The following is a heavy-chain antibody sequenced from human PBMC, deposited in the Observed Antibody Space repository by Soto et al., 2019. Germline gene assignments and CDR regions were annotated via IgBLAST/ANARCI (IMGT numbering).Heavy chain of an antibody. Sequence: QLQLQESGPGLVKPSETLSLTCTVSGGPISSSNYYWAWIRQPPGKGLEWIGSFYYSGSTYYKPSLNSRVSISVDTSKNEFSLKVRSVTAADTAVYYCARPIEGGSSGYYHWGQGTLVTVSS. J-gene: IGHJ5*02. D-gene: IGHD3-22*01. CDR3: ARPIEGGSSGYYH. V-gene: IGHV4-39*01. CDR2: FYYSGST. CDR1: GGPISSSNYY.